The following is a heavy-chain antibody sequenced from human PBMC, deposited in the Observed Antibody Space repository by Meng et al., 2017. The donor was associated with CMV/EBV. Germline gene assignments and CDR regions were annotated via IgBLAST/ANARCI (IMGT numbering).Heavy chain of an antibody. V-gene: IGHV3-74*01. CDR1: GFTPSSYW. CDR3: ARDKDDFWSGYYI. CDR2: INSAGSST. J-gene: IGHJ4*02. D-gene: IGHD3-3*01. Sequence: VGSLRLSSAASGFTPSSYWMHWVRQAPGKGLGWVSRINSAGSSTSYADSVKGRFTITRDNAKNAMYRQMHRLRAEDTAVYDCARDKDDFWSGYYIWGQGTLVTVSS.